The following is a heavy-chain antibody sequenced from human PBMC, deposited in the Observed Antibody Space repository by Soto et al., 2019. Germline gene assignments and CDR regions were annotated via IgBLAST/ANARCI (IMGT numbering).Heavy chain of an antibody. CDR1: GFTFDDYA. Sequence: GGSLRLSCAASGFTFDDYAMHWVRQAPGKGLEWVSGISWNSGSIGYADSVKGRFTISRDNAKNSLYLQMNSLRAEDTALYYCAKGQLLIWFGELNDAFDIWGQGTMVTVSS. CDR2: ISWNSGSI. J-gene: IGHJ3*02. CDR3: AKGQLLIWFGELNDAFDI. D-gene: IGHD3-10*01. V-gene: IGHV3-9*01.